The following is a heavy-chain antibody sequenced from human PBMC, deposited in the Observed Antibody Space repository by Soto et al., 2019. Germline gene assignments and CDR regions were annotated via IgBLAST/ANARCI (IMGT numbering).Heavy chain of an antibody. CDR2: IYQSGST. CDR1: GGSISSGGYS. V-gene: IGHV4-30-2*01. J-gene: IGHJ4*02. D-gene: IGHD6-19*01. CDR3: ARAGGLGAVAADY. Sequence: QLQLQESGSGLVKPSQTLSLTCAVSGGSISSGGYSWSWIRQPPGKGLEWIGYIYQSGSTYYNPSLKSRVTISVARSKNQFSLKLSSVTAADTAVYYCARAGGLGAVAADYWGQGTLVTVSS.